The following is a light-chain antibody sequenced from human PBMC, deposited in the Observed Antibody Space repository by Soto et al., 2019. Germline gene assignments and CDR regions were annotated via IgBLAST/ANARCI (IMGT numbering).Light chain of an antibody. J-gene: IGLJ1*01. CDR3: SSSTTSNTYV. V-gene: IGLV2-14*03. Sequence: QSALTQPASVSGSPGQWITISCAGARSDIGGSTQVSWYQQHPGKAPKLIIYNVNHQPSGVSDRFSGSKSGDTASLTISGLQTEDEADYYCSSSTTSNTYVFGTGTKVTVL. CDR1: RSDIGGSTQ. CDR2: NVN.